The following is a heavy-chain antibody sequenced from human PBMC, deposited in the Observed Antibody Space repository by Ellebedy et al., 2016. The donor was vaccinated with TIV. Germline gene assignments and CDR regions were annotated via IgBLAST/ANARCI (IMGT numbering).Heavy chain of an antibody. J-gene: IGHJ4*02. CDR2: ITGSGDRT. CDR3: ASDISGIYASY. D-gene: IGHD1-26*01. Sequence: GESLKISCATSGFTFDNFAMRWFRQAPGKGLEWVSAITGSGDRTFYADSVKGRFTVSRDTSKNTLYLQMNSLRAEDTAVYYCASDISGIYASYWGQGTLVTVSS. V-gene: IGHV3-23*01. CDR1: GFTFDNFA.